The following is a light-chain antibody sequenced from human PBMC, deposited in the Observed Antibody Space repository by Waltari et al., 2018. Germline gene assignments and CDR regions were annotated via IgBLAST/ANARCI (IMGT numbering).Light chain of an antibody. CDR1: ALSRQF. CDR3: QSSDSGGFVT. CDR2: KDK. J-gene: IGLJ2*01. V-gene: IGLV3-25*03. Sequence: SFALKQLPSVSVSPGQTARITCSPDALSRQFVYWYRQRPCPDPLLLIYKDKERPLGIPDRISGSSSGTTATLTISGFQAEDEADYFGQSSDSGGFVTFGDGTKLTV.